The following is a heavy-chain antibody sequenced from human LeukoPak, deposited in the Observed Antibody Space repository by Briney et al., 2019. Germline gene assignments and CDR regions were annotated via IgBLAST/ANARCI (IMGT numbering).Heavy chain of an antibody. J-gene: IGHJ4*02. CDR2: ISGSGGST. CDR1: GFTFSSYA. Sequence: GGSLRLSCAASGFTFSSYAMSWVRQAPGKGLEWVSAISGSGGSTYYADSVKGRFTISRDNSKNTLYLQMNSLRAEDTAVYYCAKEGREYYDILTGHEKWGQGTLVTVSS. V-gene: IGHV3-23*01. CDR3: AKEGREYYDILTGHEK. D-gene: IGHD3-9*01.